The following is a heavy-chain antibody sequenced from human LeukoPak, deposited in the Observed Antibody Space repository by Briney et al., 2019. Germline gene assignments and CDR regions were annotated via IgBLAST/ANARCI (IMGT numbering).Heavy chain of an antibody. D-gene: IGHD6-19*01. J-gene: IGHJ6*02. CDR3: AKDPIAVAGNNYYGMDV. V-gene: IGHV3-30*18. CDR2: TSSDGSNK. CDR1: GFTFSSYG. Sequence: GRSLRLSCAASGFTFSSYGMHWVRQAPGKGLEWVAVTSSDGSNKYYADSVKGRFTISRDNSKNTLYLQMNSLRAEDTAVYYCAKDPIAVAGNNYYGMDVWGQGTTVTVSS.